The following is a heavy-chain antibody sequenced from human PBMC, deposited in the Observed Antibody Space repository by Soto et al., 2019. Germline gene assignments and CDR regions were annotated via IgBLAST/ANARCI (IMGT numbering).Heavy chain of an antibody. V-gene: IGHV1-3*01. CDR2: INGGNGHT. CDR3: ARGKGMEENYYYYGMDV. CDR1: GYTFSTYA. Sequence: GASVKVSCKASGYTFSTYALHWVRQAPGQGLEWMGWINGGNGHTRYSQKFKDRVTISRDTPASTAYMELSGLRSEDTAVHYCARGKGMEENYYYYGMDVWGQGTTVTVSS. J-gene: IGHJ6*02. D-gene: IGHD1-1*01.